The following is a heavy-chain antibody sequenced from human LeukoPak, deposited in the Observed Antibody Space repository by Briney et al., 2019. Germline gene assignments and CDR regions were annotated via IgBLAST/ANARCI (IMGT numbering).Heavy chain of an antibody. CDR2: ISSSSSYI. J-gene: IGHJ4*02. D-gene: IGHD1-26*01. Sequence: GGSLRLSCAASGFTFSSYSMNWVRQAPGKGLDWVSSISSSSSYIYYADSVKGRFTIFRDNAKNSLYLQMNSLRAEDTAVYFCARFISGGFWGQGTLVTVSS. CDR1: GFTFSSYS. V-gene: IGHV3-21*01. CDR3: ARFISGGF.